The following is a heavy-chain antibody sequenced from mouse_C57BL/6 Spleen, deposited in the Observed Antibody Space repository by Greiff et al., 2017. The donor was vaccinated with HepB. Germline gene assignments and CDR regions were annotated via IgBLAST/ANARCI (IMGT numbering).Heavy chain of an antibody. D-gene: IGHD2-9*01. CDR1: ALNLKAYY. V-gene: IGHV14-2*01. Sequence: FQLRRSGAELVKPGASVKLSSTASALNLKAYYMHWVKQRTEQGLGWIGRIDPEDGETKYAPKFQGKATIKADTSSNTAYLQLSSLTSEDTAVYYCVLLWLGFAYWGQGTLVTVSA. J-gene: IGHJ3*01. CDR2: IDPEDGET. CDR3: VLLWLGFAY.